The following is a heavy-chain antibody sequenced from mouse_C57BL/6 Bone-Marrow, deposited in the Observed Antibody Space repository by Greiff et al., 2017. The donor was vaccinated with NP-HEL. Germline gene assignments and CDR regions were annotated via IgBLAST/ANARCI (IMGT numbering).Heavy chain of an antibody. D-gene: IGHD1-1*01. Sequence: VQRVESGAELAKPGASVKLSCKASGYTFTSYWMHWVKQRPGQGLEWIGYINPSSGYTKYNQKFKDKATLTADKSSSTAYMQLSSLTYEDSAVYYCASPIYYYGSTFAYWGQGTLVTVSA. CDR2: INPSSGYT. CDR3: ASPIYYYGSTFAY. V-gene: IGHV1-7*01. CDR1: GYTFTSYW. J-gene: IGHJ3*01.